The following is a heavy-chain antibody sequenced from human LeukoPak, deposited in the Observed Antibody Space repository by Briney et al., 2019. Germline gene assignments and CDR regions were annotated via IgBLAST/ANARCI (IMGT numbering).Heavy chain of an antibody. D-gene: IGHD6-13*01. CDR1: GYTFTGYY. CDR2: INPNSGGT. V-gene: IGHV1-2*02. J-gene: IGHJ5*02. Sequence: ASVKVSCKASGYTFTGYYMHWVRQAPGQGLEWIGWINPNSGGTNYAQKFQGRVTMTRDTSISTAYMELSRLRSDDTAVYYCARGDYSSSWYYRAGYWFDPWGQGTLVTVSS. CDR3: ARGDYSSSWYYRAGYWFDP.